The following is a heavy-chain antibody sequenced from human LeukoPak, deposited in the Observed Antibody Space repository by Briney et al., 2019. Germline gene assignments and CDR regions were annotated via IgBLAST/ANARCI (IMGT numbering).Heavy chain of an antibody. CDR1: GNSFTSYW. Sequence: GEPLKISCKGSGNSFTSYWISWVRQMPGKGLGWLGRIDPTVSYPNYRPTFKGHVTSSADKSISTAYLQWSSLNASDTAMYYCASLPPLGFGELPWGQRTLCTASS. J-gene: IGHJ5*02. CDR3: ASLPPLGFGELP. CDR2: IDPTVSYP. V-gene: IGHV5-10-1*01. D-gene: IGHD3-10*01.